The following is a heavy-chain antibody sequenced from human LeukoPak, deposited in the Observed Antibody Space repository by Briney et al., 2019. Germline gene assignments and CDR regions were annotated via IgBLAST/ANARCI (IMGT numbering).Heavy chain of an antibody. J-gene: IGHJ6*02. CDR2: INHSGST. CDR1: GGTFSGYD. Sequence: SGTLSLTCAVSGGTFSGYDWSWIRQPPGKGLEWIGEINHSGSTNYNPSLESRVTISVDTSKNQISLKVRSVTVADTAVYYCASGGRPMYGDYERRNGMDVWGQGTTVIVSS. CDR3: ASGGRPMYGDYERRNGMDV. D-gene: IGHD4-17*01. V-gene: IGHV4-34*01.